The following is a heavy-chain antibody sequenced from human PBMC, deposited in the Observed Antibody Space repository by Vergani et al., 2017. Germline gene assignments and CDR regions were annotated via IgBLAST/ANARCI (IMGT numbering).Heavy chain of an antibody. CDR2: ISAYNGNT. Sequence: QVQLVQSGAEVKKPGSSVKVSCKASGATFRRNTISWVRQAPGQGLEWMGWISAYNGNTNYAQKLQGRVTMTTDTSTSTAYMELSSLRSDDTAVYYCAREQWLPIDYFDYWGQGTLVTVSS. CDR3: AREQWLPIDYFDY. D-gene: IGHD6-19*01. J-gene: IGHJ4*02. CDR1: GATFRRNT. V-gene: IGHV1-18*01.